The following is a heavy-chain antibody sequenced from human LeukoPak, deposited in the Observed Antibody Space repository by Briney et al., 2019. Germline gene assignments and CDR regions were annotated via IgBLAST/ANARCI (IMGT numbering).Heavy chain of an antibody. Sequence: SVKVSCKASGGTFSSYAISWVRQAPGQGLEWMGGIIPIFGTANYAQKFQGRVTITTDESTSTAYMELSSLRSEDTAVYYCVRGLTGQGRARRDYYYYMDVWGKGTTVTVSS. D-gene: IGHD1-20*01. V-gene: IGHV1-69*05. CDR2: IIPIFGTA. CDR3: VRGLTGQGRARRDYYYYMDV. J-gene: IGHJ6*03. CDR1: GGTFSSYA.